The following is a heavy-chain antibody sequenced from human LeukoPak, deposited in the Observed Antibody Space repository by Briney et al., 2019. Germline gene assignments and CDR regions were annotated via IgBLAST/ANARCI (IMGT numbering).Heavy chain of an antibody. CDR2: IDHSGST. Sequence: SETLSLTCAVYGGSFSGYYWSWIRQPPGKGLEWIGEIDHSGSTNYNPSLKSRVTISVDTSKNQFSLKLSSVTAADTAVYYCARLSGWTTVTPYYFDYWGQGTLVTVSS. D-gene: IGHD4-17*01. V-gene: IGHV4-34*01. CDR3: ARLSGWTTVTPYYFDY. J-gene: IGHJ4*02. CDR1: GGSFSGYY.